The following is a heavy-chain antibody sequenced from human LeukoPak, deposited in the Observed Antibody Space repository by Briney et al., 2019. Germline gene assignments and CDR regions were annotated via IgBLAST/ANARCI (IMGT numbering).Heavy chain of an antibody. D-gene: IGHD3-3*01. Sequence: SETLSLTCTVSGGSISSSSYYWGWIRQPPGKELQWIASVYYSGRTNYNPSLKSRVTISVDTSKNQFSLKLSSVTAADTAVYYCARGRIKILRFLEIQNWFDPWGQGTLVTVSS. V-gene: IGHV4-39*07. CDR3: ARGRIKILRFLEIQNWFDP. J-gene: IGHJ5*02. CDR2: VYYSGRT. CDR1: GGSISSSSYY.